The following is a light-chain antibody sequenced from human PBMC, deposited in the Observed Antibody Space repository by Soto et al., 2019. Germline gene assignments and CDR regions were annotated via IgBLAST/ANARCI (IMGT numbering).Light chain of an antibody. CDR1: NIGSKG. CDR3: QVWDSSSHYV. V-gene: IGLV3-21*02. CDR2: NDR. Sequence: SYELTQPPSVSVAPGQTARITCWGNNIGSKGVHWYQQSPGQAPVLVVYNDRDRPSGIPERFSGSNSGNTATLTISRVEAGDEADYYCQVWDSSSHYVFGTGTKVTVL. J-gene: IGLJ1*01.